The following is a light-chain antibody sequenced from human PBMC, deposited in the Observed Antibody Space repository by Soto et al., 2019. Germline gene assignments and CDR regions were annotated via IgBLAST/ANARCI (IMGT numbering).Light chain of an antibody. CDR2: AAS. Sequence: VMTQSPDTLSVSPGERATLSCRASQTVRSNLAWYQQKPGQAPRLLIYAASTRATGIPARFIGNGSGTDFTLTINRLEPEDFAVYYCQQYGSSLYTFGQGTKVDIK. V-gene: IGKV3-20*01. J-gene: IGKJ2*01. CDR1: QTVRSN. CDR3: QQYGSSLYT.